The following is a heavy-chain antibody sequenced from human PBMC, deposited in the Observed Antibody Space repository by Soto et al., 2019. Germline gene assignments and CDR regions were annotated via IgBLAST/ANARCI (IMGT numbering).Heavy chain of an antibody. Sequence: GGSLRLSCAASGFTFSSYAMHWVRQAPGKGLEYVSAISSNGGSTYYANSVKGRFTISRDNSKNTLYLQMGSLRAEDMAVYYCARGYCSSTSCPLDIWGQGTMVTVSS. CDR2: ISSNGGST. CDR3: ARGYCSSTSCPLDI. J-gene: IGHJ3*02. D-gene: IGHD2-2*01. V-gene: IGHV3-64*01. CDR1: GFTFSSYA.